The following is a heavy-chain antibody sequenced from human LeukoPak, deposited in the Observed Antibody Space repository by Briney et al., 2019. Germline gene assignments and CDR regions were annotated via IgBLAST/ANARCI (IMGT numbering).Heavy chain of an antibody. Sequence: SETLSLTCTVSGGSISSYYWSWIRQPAGKGLEWIGEINHSGSTNYNPSLKSRVTISVDTSKNQFSLKLSSVTAADTAVYYCARGFSVSWFDPWGQGALVTVSS. CDR2: INHSGST. J-gene: IGHJ5*02. CDR1: GGSISSYY. CDR3: ARGFSVSWFDP. D-gene: IGHD3-3*02. V-gene: IGHV4-34*01.